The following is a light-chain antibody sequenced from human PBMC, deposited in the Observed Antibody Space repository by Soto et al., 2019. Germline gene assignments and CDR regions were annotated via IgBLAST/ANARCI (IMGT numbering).Light chain of an antibody. V-gene: IGKV3-11*01. J-gene: IGKJ2*01. CDR1: QSVSSY. CDR2: DAS. CDR3: QQRFNWPRFT. Sequence: EIVLTQSPATLSLSPGERATLSCRASQSVSSYLAWYQQKPGQAPRLLIYDASNRATGIPARFSGGGSGTDLTLTISSLEPEDFAVYYCQQRFNWPRFTFGQGTQLEIK.